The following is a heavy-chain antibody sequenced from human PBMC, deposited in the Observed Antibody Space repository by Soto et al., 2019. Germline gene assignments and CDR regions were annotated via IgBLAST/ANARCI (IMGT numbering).Heavy chain of an antibody. CDR1: GFTFSSYG. CDR3: AKDLGIAAAVHFNYFDY. Sequence: QVQMVESGGGVVQPGKSLRLSCAASGFTFSSYGMHWVRQAPGKGLEWVAVISYDGSNKYYADSVKGRFSISRDNSKNTLYLQMNSLRAEDTAVYYCAKDLGIAAAVHFNYFDYWGQGTLVTVSS. CDR2: ISYDGSNK. J-gene: IGHJ4*02. D-gene: IGHD6-13*01. V-gene: IGHV3-30*18.